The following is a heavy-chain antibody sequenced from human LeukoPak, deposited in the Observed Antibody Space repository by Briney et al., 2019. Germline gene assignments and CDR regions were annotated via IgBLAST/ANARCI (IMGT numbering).Heavy chain of an antibody. CDR2: ISSSGSSI. CDR3: AREPQEGGGFDY. CDR1: GFTFSSYE. D-gene: IGHD1-14*01. V-gene: IGHV3-48*03. J-gene: IGHJ4*02. Sequence: GGSLRLSCAASGFTFSSYEMNWVRQAPGKGLEWVSYISSSGSSIYYADSVKGRFTISRDNAKNSLYLQMNSLRAEDTAVYYCAREPQEGGGFDYWGQGTLVTVSS.